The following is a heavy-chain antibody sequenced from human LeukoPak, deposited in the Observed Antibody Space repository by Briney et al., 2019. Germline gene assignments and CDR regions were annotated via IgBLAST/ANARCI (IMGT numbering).Heavy chain of an antibody. Sequence: PGRSLRLSCAASGFTFSSYGMHWVRQAPGKGLEWVAFIRYDGSNKYYADSVKGRFTISRDNSKNTLYLQMNSLRAEDTAVYYCATTGPLLRFLEWLLDYWGQGTLVTVSS. D-gene: IGHD3-3*01. CDR3: ATTGPLLRFLEWLLDY. CDR2: IRYDGSNK. V-gene: IGHV3-30*02. CDR1: GFTFSSYG. J-gene: IGHJ4*02.